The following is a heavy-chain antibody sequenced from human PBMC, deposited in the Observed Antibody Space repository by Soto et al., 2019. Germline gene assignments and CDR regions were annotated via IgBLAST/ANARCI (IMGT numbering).Heavy chain of an antibody. Sequence: QLQLEESGPGLVKPSETLPLTCTVSGDPISSSSYYWGWIRQTPGKGLAWIGNIYNTGTTFYNPSLKSRVTISVDTSKNQFSLRLMSVTAADTAVYYCARRGSGSSFDYWGQGTLVTVSS. CDR1: GDPISSSSYY. V-gene: IGHV4-39*01. CDR2: IYNTGTT. J-gene: IGHJ4*02. D-gene: IGHD3-10*01. CDR3: ARRGSGSSFDY.